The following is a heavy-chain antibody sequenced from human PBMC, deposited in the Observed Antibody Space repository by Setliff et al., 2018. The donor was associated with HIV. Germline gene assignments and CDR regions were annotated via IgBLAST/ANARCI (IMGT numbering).Heavy chain of an antibody. CDR2: MYDVGTT. CDR1: GLTLSSYA. Sequence: GGSLRLSCVASGLTLSSYAMNWVRQAPGKGLEWVALMYDVGTTHYSDSVKGRFTISRDTATNSLYLQMNSLRAEDTAVYYCARDGGSSPSPVSDYYYYYMDVWGKGTTVTVSS. D-gene: IGHD1-26*01. J-gene: IGHJ6*03. V-gene: IGHV3-21*01. CDR3: ARDGGSSPSPVSDYYYYYMDV.